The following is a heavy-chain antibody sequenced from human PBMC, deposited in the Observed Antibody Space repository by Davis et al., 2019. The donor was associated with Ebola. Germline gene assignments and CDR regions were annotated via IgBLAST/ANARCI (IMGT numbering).Heavy chain of an antibody. V-gene: IGHV3-7*01. CDR3: ARDEVQRGFWFRYYFDY. D-gene: IGHD3-10*01. Sequence: LSLTCAASGFTFSSYAMSWVRQAPGKGLEWVANIKQDGSEKYYVDSVKGRFTISRDNAKNSLYLQMNSLRAEDTAVYYCARDEVQRGFWFRYYFDYWGQGTLVTVSS. CDR1: GFTFSSYA. J-gene: IGHJ4*02. CDR2: IKQDGSEK.